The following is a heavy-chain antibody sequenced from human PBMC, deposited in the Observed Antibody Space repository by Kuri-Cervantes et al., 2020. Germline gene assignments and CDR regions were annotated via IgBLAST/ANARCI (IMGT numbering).Heavy chain of an antibody. CDR3: ARIRGPNYGDYVGAFDI. J-gene: IGHJ3*02. D-gene: IGHD4-17*01. Sequence: SGPTLVKPTQTLTLTCTFSGFSLSTSGVGVGWIRQPPGKTLEWLAVIYWDDDKRYSPSLKSRLTITKDTSKNQVVLTMTNMDPVDTATYYCARIRGPNYGDYVGAFDIWGQGTMVTVSS. V-gene: IGHV2-5*02. CDR1: GFSLSTSGVG. CDR2: IYWDDDK.